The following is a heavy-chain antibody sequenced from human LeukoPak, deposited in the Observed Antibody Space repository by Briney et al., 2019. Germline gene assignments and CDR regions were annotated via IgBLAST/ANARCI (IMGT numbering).Heavy chain of an antibody. CDR3: AKAGGCSGGSCYSDAFDI. V-gene: IGHV3-30*18. Sequence: GGSLRLSCAASGFTFSSYGMHWVRQAPGKGLEWVAVISYDGSNKYYADSVKGRFTISRDNSKNTLYLQMNSLRAEDTAVYYCAKAGGCSGGSCYSDAFDIWGQGTMVTVSS. CDR2: ISYDGSNK. D-gene: IGHD2-15*01. CDR1: GFTFSSYG. J-gene: IGHJ3*02.